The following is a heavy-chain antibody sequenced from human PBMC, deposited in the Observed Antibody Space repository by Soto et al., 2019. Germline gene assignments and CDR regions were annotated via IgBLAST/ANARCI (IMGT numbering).Heavy chain of an antibody. D-gene: IGHD6-13*01. CDR1: DGSISSSSYY. J-gene: IGHJ6*02. V-gene: IGHV4-39*01. Sequence: PSETLSLTSTVADGSISSSSYYRGWIRQPPGKGLEWIGSIYYSGSTYYNPSLKSRVTISVDTSKNQFSLKLSSVTAADTAVYYCERLGSSWYGEFGMDVWGQGTTLTVSS. CDR2: IYYSGST. CDR3: ERLGSSWYGEFGMDV.